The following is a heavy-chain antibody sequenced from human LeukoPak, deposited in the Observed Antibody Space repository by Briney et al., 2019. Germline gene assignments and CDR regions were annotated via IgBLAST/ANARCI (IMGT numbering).Heavy chain of an antibody. CDR3: ATEAQYYYGSGSFDAFDI. CDR2: FDPEDGET. CDR1: GYTLTELS. J-gene: IGHJ3*02. Sequence: ASVKVSCKVSGYTLTELSMHWVRQAPGKGLEWMGGFDPEDGETIYAQKFQGRVTMTEDTSTDTAYMELSSLRSEDTAVYYCATEAQYYYGSGSFDAFDIWGQGTMVTVSS. V-gene: IGHV1-24*01. D-gene: IGHD3-10*01.